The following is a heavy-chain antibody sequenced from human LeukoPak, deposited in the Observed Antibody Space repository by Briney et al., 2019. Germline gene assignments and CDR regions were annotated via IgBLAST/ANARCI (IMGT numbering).Heavy chain of an antibody. V-gene: IGHV4-59*01. J-gene: IGHJ4*02. CDR3: AIHTSGWYPYFDY. CDR1: GGSISSYY. Sequence: SETLSLTCTASGGSISSYYWSWVRQPPGKGLEWIGYIYYSGSTNFNPSLQSRVTISVDTSKNQFSLKLSSVTAADTAVYYCAIHTSGWYPYFDYWGQGTMVTVSS. CDR2: IYYSGST. D-gene: IGHD6-19*01.